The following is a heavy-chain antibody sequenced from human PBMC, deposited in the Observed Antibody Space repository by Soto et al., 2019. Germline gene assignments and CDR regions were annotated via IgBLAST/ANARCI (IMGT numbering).Heavy chain of an antibody. CDR1: GFTFSDYD. J-gene: IGHJ5*02. CDR2: IGSAGDT. CDR3: ARASRSAVAAFAP. V-gene: IGHV3-13*01. D-gene: IGHD6-19*01. Sequence: EVQLVESGGGLVQPGGSLRLSCAASGFTFSDYDMHWVRQASGKGLEWVSAIGSAGDTYYPGSVKCRFTISRENAKNSLYLQINSLRVEDTAVYYCARASRSAVAAFAPWGQGTLVTVSS.